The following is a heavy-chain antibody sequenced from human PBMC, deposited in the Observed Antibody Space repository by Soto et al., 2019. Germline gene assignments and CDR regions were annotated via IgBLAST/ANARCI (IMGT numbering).Heavy chain of an antibody. V-gene: IGHV3-23*01. CDR2: MSGSGGST. D-gene: IGHD3-22*01. J-gene: IGHJ4*02. CDR1: GFTFSSYA. Sequence: EVQLLESGGGLVQPGGSLRLSCAASGFTFSSYAMSWVRQAPGKGLEWVSAMSGSGGSTYYADSVKGRFTIYGDNSKNTLYLQMNSLRAEDTAVYYCAKDRVVVIPSYFDYWGQGTLVTVSS. CDR3: AKDRVVVIPSYFDY.